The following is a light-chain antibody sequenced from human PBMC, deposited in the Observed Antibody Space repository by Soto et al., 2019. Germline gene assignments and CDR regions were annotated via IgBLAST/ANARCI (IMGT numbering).Light chain of an antibody. Sequence: DIQRTQSPSSLSASVGDRVTITCRASQGISNYLAWYQQKPGKVPKLLIYAASTLQSGVPSRFSGSGSGTDFTLTISSRQPEDVATYYCQKYNSARYTFGQGTKLEIK. CDR1: QGISNY. J-gene: IGKJ2*01. V-gene: IGKV1-27*01. CDR2: AAS. CDR3: QKYNSARYT.